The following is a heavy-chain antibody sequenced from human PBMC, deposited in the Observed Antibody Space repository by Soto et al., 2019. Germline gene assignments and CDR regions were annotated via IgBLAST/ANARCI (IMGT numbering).Heavy chain of an antibody. CDR3: TLDENLPPQGYLQH. Sequence: QVQLVQSGAEVKKPGSSVKVSCKASGGTFSSYAISWVRQAPGQGLEWMGGIIPIFGTANYAQKFQGRVTITAVESRSIAYMELSSLRSEDTAVDYCTLDENLPPQGYLQHWGQGTLVTVST. CDR1: GGTFSSYA. CDR2: IIPIFGTA. J-gene: IGHJ1*01. V-gene: IGHV1-69*12.